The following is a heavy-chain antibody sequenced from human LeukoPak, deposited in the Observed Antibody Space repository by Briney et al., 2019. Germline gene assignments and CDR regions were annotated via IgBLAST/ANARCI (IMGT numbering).Heavy chain of an antibody. CDR3: ARVLRSYYYGSGSLGDWFYP. D-gene: IGHD3-10*01. CDR2: INPNTGNP. CDR1: GYIFSIYA. Sequence: ASVKVSCKASGYIFSIYAMIWVRQAPGQGLELMGWINPNTGNPTYAQGFTGRFVFSLGTSVSTAYLQISSLKPEDTAVYYCARVLRSYYYGSGSLGDWFYPWGQGTLVTVSS. J-gene: IGHJ5*02. V-gene: IGHV7-4-1*02.